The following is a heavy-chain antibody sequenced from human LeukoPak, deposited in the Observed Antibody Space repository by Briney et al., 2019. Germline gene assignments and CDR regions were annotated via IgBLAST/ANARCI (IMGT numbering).Heavy chain of an antibody. Sequence: PSETLSLTCAVYGGSFSGYYWSWIRQPPGKGLEWIGEINHSGSTNYNPSLESRVTISVDTSKNQFSLKLSSVTAADTAVYYCAQYDSTPLYDYWGQGTLVTVSS. CDR1: GGSFSGYY. V-gene: IGHV4-34*01. CDR3: AQYDSTPLYDY. CDR2: INHSGST. J-gene: IGHJ4*02. D-gene: IGHD3-22*01.